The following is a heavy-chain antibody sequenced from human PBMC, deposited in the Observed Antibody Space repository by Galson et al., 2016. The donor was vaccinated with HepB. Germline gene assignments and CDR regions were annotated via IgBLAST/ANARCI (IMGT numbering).Heavy chain of an antibody. CDR1: GFTFSDYW. CDR3: ARGLDATMGGGWHYGMDV. J-gene: IGHJ6*02. V-gene: IGHV3-7*01. CDR2: IRPEGRGK. Sequence: SLRLSCAASGFTFSDYWMNWVRQAPGKGLEWVANIRPEGRGKNYADSVKGRFTISRDNPKKSLYLQMNILRAEDTAVYYCARGLDATMGGGWHYGMDVWGQGTTVTVSS. D-gene: IGHD5-18*01.